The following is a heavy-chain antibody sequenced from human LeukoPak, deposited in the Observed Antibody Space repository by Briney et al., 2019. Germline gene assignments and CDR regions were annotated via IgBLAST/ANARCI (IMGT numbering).Heavy chain of an antibody. CDR1: GGTFSSYA. CDR3: ARAVYSGSYYLPFDY. CDR2: IIPIFGTA. D-gene: IGHD1-26*01. J-gene: IGHJ4*02. V-gene: IGHV1-69*01. Sequence: SVTVSCKASGGTFSSYAISWVRQAPGQGLEWMGGIIPIFGTANYAQKFQGRVAITADESTSTAYMELSSLRSEDTAVYYCARAVYSGSYYLPFDYWGQGTLVTVSS.